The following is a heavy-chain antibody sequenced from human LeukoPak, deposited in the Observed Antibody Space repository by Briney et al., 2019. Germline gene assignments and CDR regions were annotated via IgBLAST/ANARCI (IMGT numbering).Heavy chain of an antibody. CDR1: GGSINSYY. J-gene: IGHJ6*02. V-gene: IGHV4-59*01. D-gene: IGHD3-10*01. CDR2: IYYSRST. CDR3: ARDPGSGFYYYGMDV. Sequence: SENLSLNGTVSGGSINSYYWSWIRQPPGKGLKWTGNIYYSRSTNYNPSLKSRVTISVDTSKSQFSLKLSSVTAADTAVYYCARDPGSGFYYYGMDVWGHGTTVTVSS.